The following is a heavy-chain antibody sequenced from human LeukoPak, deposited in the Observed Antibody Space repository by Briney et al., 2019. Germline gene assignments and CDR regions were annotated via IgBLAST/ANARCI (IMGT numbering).Heavy chain of an antibody. CDR2: VNPNSGTT. V-gene: IGHV1-46*01. Sequence: ASVKLSCKASVYTFITYYIHWGRQAPGQGLERMGIVNPNSGTTNYAQKFQGRLAMTRDTSTSTVYMDLSSLESEDTAVYYCARELRYFRHIDYWGPGTLVTVSS. J-gene: IGHJ4*02. D-gene: IGHD3-9*01. CDR1: VYTFITYY. CDR3: ARELRYFRHIDY.